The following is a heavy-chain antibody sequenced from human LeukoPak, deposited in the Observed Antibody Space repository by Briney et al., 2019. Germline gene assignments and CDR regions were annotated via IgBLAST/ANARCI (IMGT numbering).Heavy chain of an antibody. CDR3: AIWAGEANNNLWSGPFDH. V-gene: IGHV1-46*01. CDR2: INPSAGNT. D-gene: IGHD3-3*01. Sequence: GASVTVSCKASGYTFTSKFIHWVRQAPGQGLEWMGIINPSAGNTNFPQKFQGRVTITRDTSTSTVSMELSNLRSEDTAVYYCAIWAGEANNNLWSGPFDHWGQGTLVTVSS. CDR1: GYTFTSKF. J-gene: IGHJ4*02.